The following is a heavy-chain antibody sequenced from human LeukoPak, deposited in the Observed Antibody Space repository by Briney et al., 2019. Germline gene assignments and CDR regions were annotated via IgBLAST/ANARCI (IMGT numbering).Heavy chain of an antibody. CDR2: ISWSSGSI. CDR3: AKDIDYDSSGGLDY. Sequence: GGSLRLSCAASGFTFGDYAMHWVRQAPGKGLEWVSGISWSSGSIGYADSVKGRFTISRDNAKNSLYLQMNSLRAEDTALYYCAKDIDYDSSGGLDYWGQGTLVTVSS. CDR1: GFTFGDYA. D-gene: IGHD3-22*01. V-gene: IGHV3-9*01. J-gene: IGHJ4*02.